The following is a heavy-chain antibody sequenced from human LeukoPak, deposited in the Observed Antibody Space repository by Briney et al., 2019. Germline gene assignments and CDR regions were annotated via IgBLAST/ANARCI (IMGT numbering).Heavy chain of an antibody. CDR3: ARGPIAAAGPLHFDY. CDR2: IYYSGST. CDR1: GGSISSSTYF. V-gene: IGHV4-39*07. Sequence: PSETLSLTCTVSGGSISSSTYFWGWIRQPPGKGLEWIGSIYYSGSTYYNPSLKSRVTISGDTSKNQFSLKLSSVTAADTAMYYCARGPIAAAGPLHFDYWGQGTLVTVSS. D-gene: IGHD6-13*01. J-gene: IGHJ4*02.